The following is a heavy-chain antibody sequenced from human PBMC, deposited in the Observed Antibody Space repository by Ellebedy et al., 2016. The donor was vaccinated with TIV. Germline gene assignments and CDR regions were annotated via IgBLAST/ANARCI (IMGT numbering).Heavy chain of an antibody. D-gene: IGHD6-19*01. Sequence: PGGSLRLSCAASGFTFSSYEMKWVRQAPGKGLEWVSSISSSSSYIYYADSVKGRFTISRDNAKNSLYLQMDSLRAEDTAVYYCARTGYSSDWYASNWGQGTLVTVSS. V-gene: IGHV3-21*06. CDR3: ARTGYSSDWYASN. J-gene: IGHJ4*02. CDR1: GFTFSSYE. CDR2: ISSSSSYI.